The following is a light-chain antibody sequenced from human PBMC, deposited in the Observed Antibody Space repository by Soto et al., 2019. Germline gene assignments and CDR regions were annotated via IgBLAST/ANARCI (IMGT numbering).Light chain of an antibody. CDR2: NVS. CDR1: SSDVGGYNY. Sequence: QSVLTLPRSVSGSPGQSVTISCTGTSSDVGGYNYVSWYQQHPGKAPKLMIYNVSKRPSGVPDRFSGSKSGNTASLTISGLQAEDEADYYCCSYAGSYTYVVFGGGTQLTVL. CDR3: CSYAGSYTYVV. J-gene: IGLJ2*01. V-gene: IGLV2-11*01.